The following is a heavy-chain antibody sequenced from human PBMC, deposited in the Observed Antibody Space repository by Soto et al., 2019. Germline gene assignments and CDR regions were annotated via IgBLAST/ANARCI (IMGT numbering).Heavy chain of an antibody. D-gene: IGHD3-10*01. CDR1: GVSFNNDG. Sequence: GASVKVSCKTSGVSFNNDGIGWVRQAPGHGLEWMGGVSPPFRTSNYARKFQGRISITADASTGTVNMELSRLTSEDTAQYYCARVLYYGSGSYSPYGMDVWGQGTTVTVSS. CDR2: VSPPFRTS. V-gene: IGHV1-69*13. CDR3: ARVLYYGSGSYSPYGMDV. J-gene: IGHJ6*02.